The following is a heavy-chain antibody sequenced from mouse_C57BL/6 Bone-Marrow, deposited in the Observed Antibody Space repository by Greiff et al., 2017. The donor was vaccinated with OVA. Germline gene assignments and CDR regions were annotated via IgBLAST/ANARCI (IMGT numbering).Heavy chain of an antibody. CDR1: GYSITRGYY. D-gene: IGHD2-3*01. J-gene: IGHJ3*01. CDR3: ARGHDGYGAWFAY. Sequence: EVKLVESGPGLVKPSQSLSLTCSVTGYSITRGYYWNWIRQFPGNKLEWMGYIIYDGSNNYNPSLKNRISITRDTSKNQFFLKLNSVTTEDTATYYCARGHDGYGAWFAYWGQGTLVTVSA. CDR2: IIYDGSN. V-gene: IGHV3-6*01.